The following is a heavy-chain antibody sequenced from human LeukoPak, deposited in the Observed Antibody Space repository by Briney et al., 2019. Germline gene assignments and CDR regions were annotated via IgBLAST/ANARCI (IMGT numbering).Heavy chain of an antibody. CDR1: GYTFTSYG. CDR2: ISAYNGNT. J-gene: IGHJ6*02. CDR3: ARAYYDILTGYSRPYYYGMDV. Sequence: EASVKVSCKASGYTFTSYGISWVRQAPGQGLEWMGWISAYNGNTNYAQKLQGRVTMTTDTSTSTAYMELRGLRSDDTAVYYCARAYYDILTGYSRPYYYGMDVWGQGTTVTVSS. V-gene: IGHV1-18*01. D-gene: IGHD3-9*01.